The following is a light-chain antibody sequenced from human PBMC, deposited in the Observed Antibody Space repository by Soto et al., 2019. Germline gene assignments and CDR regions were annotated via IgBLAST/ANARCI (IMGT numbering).Light chain of an antibody. J-gene: IGKJ5*01. CDR2: LAS. Sequence: DIQMTQSPSSLSASVGDRVTITCRASRIIDTYVDWYQQKPGKATDLLIYLASTLQVGVPSRFSGSGSGTDFTLTISALQPEDFATSYGKHSYNTPITFGQGTRLDSK. CDR3: KHSYNTPIT. V-gene: IGKV1-39*01. CDR1: RIIDTY.